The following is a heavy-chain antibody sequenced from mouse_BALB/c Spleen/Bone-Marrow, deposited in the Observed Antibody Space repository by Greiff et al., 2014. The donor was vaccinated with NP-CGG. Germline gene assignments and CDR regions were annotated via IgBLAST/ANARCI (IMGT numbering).Heavy chain of an antibody. CDR2: IWSDGST. J-gene: IGHJ4*01. V-gene: IGHV2-6*02. Sequence: QVQLKHSGPGLVAPSQSLSITCTVSGFSLTSYGVHWVRQPPGKGLEWLVVIWSDGSTTYNSSLKSRLNIRKDNSKSQVFLKVNSLQTDDTAMYYCARTGTYYAMDYWGQGTSVTVSS. CDR3: ARTGTYYAMDY. CDR1: GFSLTSYG. D-gene: IGHD4-1*01.